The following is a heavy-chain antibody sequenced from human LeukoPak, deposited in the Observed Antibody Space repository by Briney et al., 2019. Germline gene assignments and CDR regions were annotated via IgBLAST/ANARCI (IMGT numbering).Heavy chain of an antibody. V-gene: IGHV1-8*01. CDR1: EYTFNIYD. J-gene: IGHJ4*02. CDR3: AVHLPGDYLDR. CDR2: MNPDSGNT. Sequence: GASVRVSCTASEYTFNIYDINWVRQATGQGLEWMGWMNPDSGNTGFAQKFQGRVTMTRNTSITTAYMELSSLRSEDTAVYYCAVHLPGDYLDRWGQGTLVTVSS.